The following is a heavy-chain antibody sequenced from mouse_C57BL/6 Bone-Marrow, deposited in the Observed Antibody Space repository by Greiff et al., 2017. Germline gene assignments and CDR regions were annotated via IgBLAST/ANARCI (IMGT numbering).Heavy chain of an antibody. CDR2: IRYDGRN. J-gene: IGHJ2*01. CDR1: GYSITSGYY. CDR3: SRGYYGSSHYFDY. V-gene: IGHV3-6*01. Sequence: EVKLLESGPGLVKPSQSLSLTCSVTGYSITSGYYWNWIRQFPGNKLEWMGYIRYDGRNNYKPTLKKRIPITRDTPKNQFFLKLNSVTTEDTATYYRSRGYYGSSHYFDYWGQGTTRTVSS. D-gene: IGHD1-1*01.